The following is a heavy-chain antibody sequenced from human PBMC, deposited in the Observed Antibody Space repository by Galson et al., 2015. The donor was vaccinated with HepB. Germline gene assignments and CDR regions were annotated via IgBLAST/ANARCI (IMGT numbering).Heavy chain of an antibody. Sequence: SLRLSCAASGFTFTNYWMNWVRQAPGKGLEWVANIKQDGGEKYYVDSVKGRFTISRDNAKNSLYLQMNSLRAEDTAVYYCARDPGVGGYAQYYFDYWGQGTLVTVSS. CDR1: GFTFTNYW. D-gene: IGHD5-12*01. J-gene: IGHJ4*02. V-gene: IGHV3-7*01. CDR2: IKQDGGEK. CDR3: ARDPGVGGYAQYYFDY.